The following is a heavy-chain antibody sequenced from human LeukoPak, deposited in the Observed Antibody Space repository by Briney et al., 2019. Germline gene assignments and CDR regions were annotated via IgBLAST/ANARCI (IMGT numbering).Heavy chain of an antibody. CDR2: IYPGDSDT. CDR1: GYSFTSCW. D-gene: IGHD5-18*01. V-gene: IGHV5-51*01. J-gene: IGHJ6*02. Sequence: GESLKISCKGSGYSFTSCWIGWVRQMPGKGLEWMGIIYPGDSDTRYSPSFQGQVTISADKSISTAYLQWSSLKASDTAMYYCARHGDTAMDPEKYYYYGMDVWGQGTTVTVSS. CDR3: ARHGDTAMDPEKYYYYGMDV.